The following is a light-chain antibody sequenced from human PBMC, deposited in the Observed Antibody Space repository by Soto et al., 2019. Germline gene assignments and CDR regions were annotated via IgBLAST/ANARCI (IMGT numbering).Light chain of an antibody. V-gene: IGKV1-39*01. J-gene: IGKJ1*01. CDR1: QSIISY. CDR3: QQGYSTAWT. CDR2: AAS. Sequence: DIQMTQSPSSLSASVGDRVTITCRASQSIISYLNWYQQKPGKDPKSLIYAASSLQSGVPSRFSGSGSGTDFTLTISSLQPEDFATYSCQQGYSTAWTFGRGTKVEIK.